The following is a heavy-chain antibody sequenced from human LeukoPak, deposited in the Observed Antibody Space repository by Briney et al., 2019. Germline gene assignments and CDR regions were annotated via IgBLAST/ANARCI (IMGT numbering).Heavy chain of an antibody. CDR2: INHSGST. V-gene: IGHV4-34*01. CDR1: GGSISSYY. CDR3: ARSVDTAMVNWVGDFDY. Sequence: PSETLSLTCTVSGGSISSYYWSWIRQPPGKGLEWIGEINHSGSTNYNPSLKSRVTISVDTSKNQFSLQLNSVTPEDTAVYYCARSVDTAMVNWVGDFDYWGQGTLVTVSS. D-gene: IGHD5-18*01. J-gene: IGHJ4*02.